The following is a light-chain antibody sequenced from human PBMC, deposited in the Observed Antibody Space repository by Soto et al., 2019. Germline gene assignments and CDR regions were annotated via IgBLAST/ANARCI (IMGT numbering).Light chain of an antibody. Sequence: EVMMTQSPATLSVSPGEGATLSCRASQSVSNHLAWYQQRPGQAPRLLIYGASTRATGIPARFSGSGSGTEITLTISSLQSEDFALYYCQHYYDWPRTFGQGTKVEIK. CDR1: QSVSNH. CDR3: QHYYDWPRT. V-gene: IGKV3D-15*01. CDR2: GAS. J-gene: IGKJ1*01.